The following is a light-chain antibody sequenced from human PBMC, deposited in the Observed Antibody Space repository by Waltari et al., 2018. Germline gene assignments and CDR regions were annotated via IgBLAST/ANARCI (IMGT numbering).Light chain of an antibody. CDR1: SLRTSY. J-gene: IGLJ3*02. Sequence: SSELTQDPAVSVALGQTVRFTCQGDSLRTSYASWYQVKPGQAPVLVIYGKDKRPSGIPDRIAGYSAGTTSALPITGAQAEDEADYYCSSRNGRANQVVFAGGTKVTVL. CDR2: GKD. V-gene: IGLV3-19*01. CDR3: SSRNGRANQVV.